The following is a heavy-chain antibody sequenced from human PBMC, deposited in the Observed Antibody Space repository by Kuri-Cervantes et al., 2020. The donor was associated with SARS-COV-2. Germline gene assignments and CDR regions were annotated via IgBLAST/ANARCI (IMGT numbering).Heavy chain of an antibody. J-gene: IGHJ4*02. CDR2: ISSGSDYI. D-gene: IGHD3-3*01. V-gene: IGHV3-21*01. CDR3: ARANYDFWSGYYPADY. CDR1: GFTFRSYS. Sequence: GESLKISCAASGFTFRSYSMIWVRQAPGKGLEWVSSISSGSDYIYYADSMKGRFTISRDNAKNSLYLQMNSLRAEDTAVYYCARANYDFWSGYYPADYWGQGTLVTVSS.